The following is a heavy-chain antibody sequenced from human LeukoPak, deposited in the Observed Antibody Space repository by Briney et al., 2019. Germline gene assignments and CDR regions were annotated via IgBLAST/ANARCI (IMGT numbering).Heavy chain of an antibody. CDR3: ATEARQVSGIVSARDY. Sequence: GGSLRLSCAASGFTFSSYAMSWVRQATGKGLEWVSAETSRGCSTHYADHVKGLFTISKDNSKNMLYLQMSSLRAEDTDVYYCATEARQVSGIVSARDYWGQGTLVTVS. CDR2: ETSRGCST. J-gene: IGHJ4*02. CDR1: GFTFSSYA. V-gene: IGHV3-23*01. D-gene: IGHD6-13*01.